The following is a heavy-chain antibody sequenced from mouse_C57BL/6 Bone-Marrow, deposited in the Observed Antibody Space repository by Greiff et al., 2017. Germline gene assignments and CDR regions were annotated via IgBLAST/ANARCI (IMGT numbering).Heavy chain of an antibody. D-gene: IGHD2-4*01. J-gene: IGHJ3*01. Sequence: VKLQESGPELVKPGASVKISCKASGYAFSSSWMNWVKQRPGKGLEWIGRIYPGDGDTNYNGKFKGKATLTADKSSSTAYMQLSSLTSEDSAVYFCAIYYDYGFAYWGQGTLVTVSA. CDR1: GYAFSSSW. V-gene: IGHV1-82*01. CDR2: IYPGDGDT. CDR3: AIYYDYGFAY.